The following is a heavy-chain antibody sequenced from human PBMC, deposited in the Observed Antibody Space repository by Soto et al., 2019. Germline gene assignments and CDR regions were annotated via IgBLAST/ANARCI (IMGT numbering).Heavy chain of an antibody. CDR1: GFSLSTSGVG. CDR2: IYWDDDK. J-gene: IGHJ4*02. V-gene: IGHV2-5*02. D-gene: IGHD3-9*01. Sequence: QITLKESGPTLVKPTQTLTLTRTFSGFSLSTSGVGVGWIRQPPGKALEWVALIYWDDDKRYSPSLKSRLTITKDTSKSQVVLTMTNMDPVDTATYYCALLYYDILTGSYYFDYWGQGTLVTVSS. CDR3: ALLYYDILTGSYYFDY.